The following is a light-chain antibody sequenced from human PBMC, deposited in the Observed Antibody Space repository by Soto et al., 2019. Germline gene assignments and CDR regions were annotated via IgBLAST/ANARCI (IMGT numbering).Light chain of an antibody. CDR2: QDD. V-gene: IGLV3-1*01. Sequence: SYELTQPPSVSVSPGQTASITCSGDKLGDKYPCWYQQKPGQSPVLVIYQDDKRPSGIPDRFSGSNSGNTATLTIGRAEAGDEADYYCQVWDFSSDHAVFGGGTKLTVL. CDR3: QVWDFSSDHAV. CDR1: KLGDKY. J-gene: IGLJ2*01.